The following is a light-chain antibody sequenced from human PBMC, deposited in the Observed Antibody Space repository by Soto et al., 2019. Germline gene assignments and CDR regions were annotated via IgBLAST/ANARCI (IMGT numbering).Light chain of an antibody. CDR3: QQYNSYAPMYT. CDR1: QSISTW. V-gene: IGKV1-5*01. Sequence: DIQMTQSPSTLSASVGDRVTITCRASQSISTWLAWYQQKPGKAPKLLIYDASSLESGVPSRFSGSGSGTEFTLTISSLQPDDFATDYCQQYNSYAPMYTFGQGTKLEIK. CDR2: DAS. J-gene: IGKJ2*01.